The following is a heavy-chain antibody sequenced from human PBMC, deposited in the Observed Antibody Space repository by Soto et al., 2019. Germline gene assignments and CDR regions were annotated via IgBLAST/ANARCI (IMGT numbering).Heavy chain of an antibody. CDR2: IYHSGST. V-gene: IGHV4-31*01. D-gene: IGHD4-17*01. J-gene: IGHJ4*02. CDR1: GGSISSGGYY. Sequence: QVQLQESGPGLVKSSQTLSLTCTVSGGSISSGGYYWSWIRQHPGKGLEWIGYIYHSGSTYYNPSLKSLGAITLDTSKNQFALKLSSVTAADTAVYYCARMITVTTGLDDWGQGTLGTVSS. CDR3: ARMITVTTGLDD.